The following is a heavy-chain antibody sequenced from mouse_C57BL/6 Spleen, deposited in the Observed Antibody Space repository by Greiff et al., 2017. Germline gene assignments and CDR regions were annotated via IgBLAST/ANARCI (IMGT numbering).Heavy chain of an antibody. V-gene: IGHV1-82*01. CDR1: GYAFSSSW. CDR2: IYPGDGDT. D-gene: IGHD1-1*02. CDR3: ARFGGYPYFDY. J-gene: IGHJ2*01. Sequence: QVQLQQSGPELVKPGASVKISCKASGYAFSSSWMNWVKQRPGKGLEWIGRIYPGDGDTNYNGKFKGKATLTADKSSSTAYMQLSSLTSEDSAVYFCARFGGYPYFDYWGQGTTLTVSS.